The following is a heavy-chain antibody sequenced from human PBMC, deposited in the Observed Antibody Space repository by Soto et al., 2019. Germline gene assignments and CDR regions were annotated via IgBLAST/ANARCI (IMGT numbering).Heavy chain of an antibody. CDR2: ISWNSGSI. D-gene: IGHD3-10*01. V-gene: IGHV3-9*01. CDR1: GFTFDDYA. Sequence: GGSLRLSCAASGFTFDDYAMHWVRQAPGKGLEWVSGISWNSGSIGYADSVKGRFTISRDNAKNSLYLQMNSLRAEDTALYYCAKEYFYYYGSGSYYNAFDIWGQGTMVTVSS. J-gene: IGHJ3*02. CDR3: AKEYFYYYGSGSYYNAFDI.